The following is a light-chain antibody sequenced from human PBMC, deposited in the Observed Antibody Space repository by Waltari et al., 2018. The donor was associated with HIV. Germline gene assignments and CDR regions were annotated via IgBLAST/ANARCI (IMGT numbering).Light chain of an antibody. CDR1: DSIGNN. V-gene: IGKV3-15*01. Sequence: VMTQSPATLSVSPGGSATISCRTSDSIGNNLIWYQQRLGQAPRVLIYGASTRAPGIPGRITGSGSGTEFTLTINNLQPEDTAVYYCHQHNYSPRSFGQGTRVDLK. CDR3: HQHNYSPRS. CDR2: GAS. J-gene: IGKJ1*01.